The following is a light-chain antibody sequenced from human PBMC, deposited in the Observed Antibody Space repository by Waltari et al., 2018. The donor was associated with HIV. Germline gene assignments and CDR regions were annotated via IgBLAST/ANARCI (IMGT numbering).Light chain of an antibody. CDR2: GAS. CDR1: QSVSANS. Sequence: VLTQSPGILSSSPGERATLSCRANQSVSANSLAWYQQIRGHAPSLLIYGASNRAAGIPDRFSGSGSGTDFTLTISRLEPEDFAVYFCQQYASSPRTFGQGTKVEIK. V-gene: IGKV3-20*01. J-gene: IGKJ1*01. CDR3: QQYASSPRT.